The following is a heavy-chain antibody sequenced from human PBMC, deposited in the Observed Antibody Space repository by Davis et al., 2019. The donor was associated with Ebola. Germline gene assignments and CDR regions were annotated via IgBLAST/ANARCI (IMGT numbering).Heavy chain of an antibody. D-gene: IGHD6-13*01. CDR2: IYYSGSP. Sequence: PSETLSLTCTVSGGSISSYYWSWIRQPPGKGLEWIGYIYYSGSPTYNPSLMSRATISVDTSKNQFALKLSSLTAADTAVYYCSRVLAAAGYYYYYGMDVWGQGTTVTVSS. CDR1: GGSISSYY. V-gene: IGHV4-59*01. CDR3: SRVLAAAGYYYYYGMDV. J-gene: IGHJ6*02.